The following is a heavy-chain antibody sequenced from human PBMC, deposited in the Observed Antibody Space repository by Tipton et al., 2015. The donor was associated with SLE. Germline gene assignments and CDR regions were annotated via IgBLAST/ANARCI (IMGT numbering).Heavy chain of an antibody. Sequence: TLSLTCAVYGGSFSGYYWSWIRQPPGKGLEWIGEINHSGSTNYNPSLKSRVTISVDTSKNQSSLKLSSVTAADTAVYYCARGPELAVAGTRRGAFDIWGQGTMVTVSS. CDR2: INHSGST. CDR3: ARGPELAVAGTRRGAFDI. D-gene: IGHD6-19*01. V-gene: IGHV4-34*01. J-gene: IGHJ3*02. CDR1: GGSFSGYY.